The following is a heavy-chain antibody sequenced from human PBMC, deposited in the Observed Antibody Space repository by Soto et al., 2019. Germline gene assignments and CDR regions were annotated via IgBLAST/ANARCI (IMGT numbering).Heavy chain of an antibody. V-gene: IGHV4-59*01. Sequence: SETLSLTLTVSGGSISSYYWSWIRQPPGKGLEWIGYIYYTGSTNYNPSLKSRVTISVDTSKNQFSLKVTSVTAADTAVYYCARSVGTGGNYYYGMDVWGQGTTVTVSS. J-gene: IGHJ6*02. CDR1: GGSISSYY. CDR2: IYYTGST. CDR3: ARSVGTGGNYYYGMDV. D-gene: IGHD3-10*01.